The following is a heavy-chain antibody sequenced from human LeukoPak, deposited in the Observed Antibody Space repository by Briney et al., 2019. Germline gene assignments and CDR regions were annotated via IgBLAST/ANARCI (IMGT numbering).Heavy chain of an antibody. J-gene: IGHJ4*02. CDR2: IRYDGSNK. Sequence: PGGSLRLSCAASGFTFSTYGMHWVRQAPGKGLEWVASIRYDGSNKYYVDSVKGRFTISRDNSKNTLYLQMNSLKTEDTAVYYCVRLHYNYYFDYWGQGTLVTVSS. CDR3: VRLHYNYYFDY. D-gene: IGHD5-24*01. V-gene: IGHV3-30*02. CDR1: GFTFSTYG.